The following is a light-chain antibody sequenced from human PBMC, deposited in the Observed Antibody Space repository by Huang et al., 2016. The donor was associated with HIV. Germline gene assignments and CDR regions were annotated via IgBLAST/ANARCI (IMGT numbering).Light chain of an antibody. V-gene: IGKV1-9*01. CDR3: QQLKSYPYT. J-gene: IGKJ2*01. CDR2: AAA. Sequence: IQLTQSPSSLSASVGDRVTITCRASQAISSLLAWYQQKPGQVPKLLIYAAATLQSGVPSRFSGSGSGPDVTLTSSRLQPEDFAIYYCQQLKSYPYTFGQGTNLEIK. CDR1: QAISSL.